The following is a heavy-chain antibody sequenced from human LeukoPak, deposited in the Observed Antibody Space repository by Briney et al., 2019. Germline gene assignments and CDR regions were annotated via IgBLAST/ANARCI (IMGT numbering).Heavy chain of an antibody. D-gene: IGHD4-23*01. V-gene: IGHV5-51*01. CDR1: GYSFTSYW. Sequence: GESLKISCKGSGYSFTSYWIGWVRQMPGKGLEWMGIIYPGDSDTRYCPSFQGQVTISADKSISTAYLQWSSLKASDTAMYYCARHLRSMVVTGYFDYWGQGTLVTVSS. J-gene: IGHJ4*02. CDR2: IYPGDSDT. CDR3: ARHLRSMVVTGYFDY.